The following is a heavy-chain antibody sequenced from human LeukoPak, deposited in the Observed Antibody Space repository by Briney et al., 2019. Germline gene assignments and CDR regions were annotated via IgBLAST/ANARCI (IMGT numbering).Heavy chain of an antibody. D-gene: IGHD3-10*01. Sequence: PSETLSLTCTVSGGSISSGSYYWSWIRQPAGKGLEWIGRIYTSGSTNYNPSLKSRVTISVDTSKNQFSLKLSSVTAADTAVYYCARASMVRGKPLDYWGQGTLVTVSS. CDR1: GGSISSGSYY. CDR3: ARASMVRGKPLDY. V-gene: IGHV4-61*02. CDR2: IYTSGST. J-gene: IGHJ4*02.